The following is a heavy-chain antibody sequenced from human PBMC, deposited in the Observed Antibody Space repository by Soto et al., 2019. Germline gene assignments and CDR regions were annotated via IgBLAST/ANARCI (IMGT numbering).Heavy chain of an antibody. CDR1: GFTFNSYS. D-gene: IGHD6-19*01. CDR3: ARSSGGWENWFAP. Sequence: GGSLRLSCAASGFTFNSYSMNWVRQAPGKGLEWVSYISSSSTTKYYTDSVKGRFTISRDNAKNSLYLQMNSLRDDDTAVYYCARSSGGWENWFAPWAQGTLVPVSS. V-gene: IGHV3-48*02. CDR2: ISSSSTTK. J-gene: IGHJ5*02.